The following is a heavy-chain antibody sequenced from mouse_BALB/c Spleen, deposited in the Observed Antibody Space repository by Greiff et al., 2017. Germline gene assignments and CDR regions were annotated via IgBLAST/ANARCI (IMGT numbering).Heavy chain of an antibody. D-gene: IGHD3-1*01. CDR2: IRLKSNNYAT. CDR1: GFTFSNYW. J-gene: IGHJ4*01. CDR3: TRRGLSYAMDY. V-gene: IGHV6-6*02. Sequence: EVKVEESGGGLVQPGGSMKLSCVASGFTFSNYWMNWVRQSPEKGLEWVAEIRLKSNNYATHYAESVKGRFTISRDDSKSSVYLQMNNLRAEDTGIYYCTRRGLSYAMDYWGQGTSVTVSS.